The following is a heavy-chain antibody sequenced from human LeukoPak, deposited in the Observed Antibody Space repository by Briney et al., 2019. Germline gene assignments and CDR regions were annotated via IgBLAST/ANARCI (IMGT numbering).Heavy chain of an antibody. J-gene: IGHJ4*02. V-gene: IGHV3-53*01. D-gene: IGHD2-15*01. Sequence: PGGSLRLSCAASGFTVSSNYMSWVRQAPGKGLEWVSVIHSGGSTYYADSVKGRFTISRDNSNNTRYLQMNSLRAEDTAVYYCARGYCSGGSCYRAPFTYWGQGTLVTVSS. CDR2: IHSGGST. CDR3: ARGYCSGGSCYRAPFTY. CDR1: GFTVSSNY.